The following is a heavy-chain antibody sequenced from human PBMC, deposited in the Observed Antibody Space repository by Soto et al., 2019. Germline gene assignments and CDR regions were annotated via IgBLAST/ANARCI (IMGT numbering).Heavy chain of an antibody. CDR3: ARGRGDYIWGSYRWNWFDP. CDR2: INHSGST. CDR1: GGSFSGYY. V-gene: IGHV4-34*01. Sequence: QVQLQQWGAGLLKPSETLSLTCAVYGGSFSGYYWSWIRQPPGKGLEWIGEINHSGSTNYNPSLKSRVTISVDTSKNQFSLKLSSVTAADTAVYYCARGRGDYIWGSYRWNWFDPWGQGTLVTVSS. J-gene: IGHJ5*02. D-gene: IGHD3-16*02.